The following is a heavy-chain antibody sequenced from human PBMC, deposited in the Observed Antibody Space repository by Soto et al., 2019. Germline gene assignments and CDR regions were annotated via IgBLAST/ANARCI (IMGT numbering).Heavy chain of an antibody. V-gene: IGHV1-18*01. J-gene: IGHJ4*02. CDR2: ISTYNGKT. Sequence: QVQLVQSGAEVKKHGASVKVSYKASGYTFTSYAITWVRQTPGQGLEWMGWISTYNGKTKYAQKLPGRVTMTTDTATSTAYIELRSLRSDDTAVYYCARDLPPVDYWGQGTLVTVSS. CDR3: ARDLPPVDY. CDR1: GYTFTSYA.